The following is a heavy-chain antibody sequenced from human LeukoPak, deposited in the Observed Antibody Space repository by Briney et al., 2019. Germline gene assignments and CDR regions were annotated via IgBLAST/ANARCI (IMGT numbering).Heavy chain of an antibody. Sequence: SETLSLTCTVSGGSISSYYWSWIRQPPGKGLEWIGYIYYSGSTNYNPSLKSRVTISVDTSKNQFSLKLSSVTAADTAVYYCARGRYFDWFPLDYWGQGTLVTVSS. CDR1: GGSISSYY. CDR2: IYYSGST. CDR3: ARGRYFDWFPLDY. D-gene: IGHD3-9*01. J-gene: IGHJ4*02. V-gene: IGHV4-59*01.